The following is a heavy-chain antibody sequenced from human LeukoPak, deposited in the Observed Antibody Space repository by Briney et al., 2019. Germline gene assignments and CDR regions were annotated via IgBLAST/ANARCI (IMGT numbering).Heavy chain of an antibody. Sequence: PSETLSLTCTVSGGSISSSSYYWGWIRQPPGKGLEWIGSIYYSGSTYYNPSLKSRVTIYVDTSRNQFSLKLSSVTAAATAVYHCARPRSSGYYSGAFDIWGQGTMVTVSS. D-gene: IGHD3-22*01. CDR1: GGSISSSSYY. V-gene: IGHV4-39*01. CDR3: ARPRSSGYYSGAFDI. J-gene: IGHJ3*02. CDR2: IYYSGST.